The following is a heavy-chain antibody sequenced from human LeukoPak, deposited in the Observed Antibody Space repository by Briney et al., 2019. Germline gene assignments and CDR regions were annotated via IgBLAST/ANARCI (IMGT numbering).Heavy chain of an antibody. CDR2: IYTSGST. Sequence: SETLSLTCTVSCGSISSGSYYWSWIRQPAGKGLEWIGRIYTSGSTNYNPSLKSRVTISVDTSKNQFSLKLSSVTAADTAVYYCARDPDSGYLDYWGQGTLVTVSS. D-gene: IGHD1-26*01. CDR3: ARDPDSGYLDY. J-gene: IGHJ4*02. V-gene: IGHV4-61*02. CDR1: CGSISSGSYY.